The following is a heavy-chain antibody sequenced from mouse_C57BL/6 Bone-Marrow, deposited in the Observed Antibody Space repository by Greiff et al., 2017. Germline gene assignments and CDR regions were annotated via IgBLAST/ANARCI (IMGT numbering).Heavy chain of an antibody. CDR3: ARDGRGLRRRYARDY. CDR1: GYTFTDYY. J-gene: IGHJ4*01. V-gene: IGHV1-76*01. Sequence: VQLQQSGAELVRPGASVTLSCKASGYTFTDYYINWVKQRPGQGLEWIARIYPGSGNTYYNEKFKGKATLTAEKSSSTAYMQLSSLTSEDSAVYFCARDGRGLRRRYARDYWGQGTSVTVSS. D-gene: IGHD2-4*01. CDR2: IYPGSGNT.